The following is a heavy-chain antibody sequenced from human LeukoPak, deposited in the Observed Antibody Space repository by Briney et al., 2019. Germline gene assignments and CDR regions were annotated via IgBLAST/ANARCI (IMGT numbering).Heavy chain of an antibody. V-gene: IGHV3-33*06. J-gene: IGHJ4*02. D-gene: IGHD3-22*01. CDR2: IWYDGSNK. Sequence: GGSLRLSCAASGFTFSSYGMHWVSQAPGKRLEWVAVIWYDGSNKYYADSVKGRFTISRDNSKNTLYLQMNSLRAEDTAVYYCAKDYYDSSGTDYWGQGTLATVSS. CDR1: GFTFSSYG. CDR3: AKDYYDSSGTDY.